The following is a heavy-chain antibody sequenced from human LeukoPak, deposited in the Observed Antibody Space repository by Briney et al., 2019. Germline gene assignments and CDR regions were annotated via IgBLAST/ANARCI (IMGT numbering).Heavy chain of an antibody. J-gene: IGHJ3*02. CDR1: GGSVSSSF. D-gene: IGHD5/OR15-5a*01. V-gene: IGHV4-59*08. Sequence: SETLSLTCTVSGGSVSSSFWSWIRQPPGKGLEWIGNIYSGGTANYDPSLESRATVLLDSSKNHFSLNLNSVTAADTAIYYCVSTSTWLAFHIWGPGTMVTVSS. CDR2: IYSGGTA. CDR3: VSTSTWLAFHI.